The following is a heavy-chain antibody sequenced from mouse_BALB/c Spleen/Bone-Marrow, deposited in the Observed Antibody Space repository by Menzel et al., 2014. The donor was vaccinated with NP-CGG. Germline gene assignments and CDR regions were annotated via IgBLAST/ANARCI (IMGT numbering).Heavy chain of an antibody. CDR2: INPASSTI. J-gene: IGHJ3*01. Sequence: EVKLVESGGGLVQPGGSLKLSCAASGFDFSRYWMTWVRQAPGKGLEWIGEINPASSTINYTPSLKDKFIISRDNAKNTLYLQMSKVRSEDTALYYCAKNYYYGCVAYWGQGTLVTVSA. D-gene: IGHD1-2*01. CDR1: GFDFSRYW. CDR3: AKNYYYGCVAY. V-gene: IGHV4-1*02.